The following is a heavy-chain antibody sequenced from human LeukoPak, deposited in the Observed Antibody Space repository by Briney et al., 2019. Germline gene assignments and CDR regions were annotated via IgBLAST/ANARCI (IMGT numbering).Heavy chain of an antibody. CDR2: IYSGGST. V-gene: IGHV3-66*01. D-gene: IGHD5-24*01. J-gene: IGHJ6*03. CDR3: ARGMATTYYYYMDV. CDR1: GFTVSSNY. Sequence: PGGSLRLSCAASGFTVSSNYMSWVRQAPGKGLEWVSVIYSGGSTYYADSVKGRFTISRDNSKNTLYLQMTSLRAEDTAVYYCARGMATTYYYYMDVWGKGTTVTISS.